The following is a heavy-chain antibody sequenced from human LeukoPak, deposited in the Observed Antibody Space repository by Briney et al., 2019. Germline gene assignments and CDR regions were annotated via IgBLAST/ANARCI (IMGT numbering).Heavy chain of an antibody. V-gene: IGHV3-23*01. J-gene: IGHJ4*02. CDR1: GFTFTKCA. CDR3: AGDRNSDWYSPLDY. D-gene: IGHD6-19*01. Sequence: GGSLRLSCVASGFTFTKCAMSWIRQSPGKGLEWVAIITATGDTAYYADSVKGRFTISRDNSRNTVYMQMDSLRAEDTAIYYCAGDRNSDWYSPLDYWGQGSQVTVSP. CDR2: ITATGDTA.